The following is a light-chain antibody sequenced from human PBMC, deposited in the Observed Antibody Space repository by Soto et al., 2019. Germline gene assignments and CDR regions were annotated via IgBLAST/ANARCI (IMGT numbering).Light chain of an antibody. CDR1: SSNIGSNY. J-gene: IGLJ1*01. V-gene: IGLV1-47*01. CDR3: GSWDDSLSAHYV. CDR2: RND. Sequence: ALTQPPSASGTPWQRVTISCSGSSSNIGSNYVYWYQQVPGAAPKLLIYRNDQRPSGVPDRFSGSKSGTSASLAISDLRSEDEADYYCGSWDDSLSAHYVFGTGTKVTVL.